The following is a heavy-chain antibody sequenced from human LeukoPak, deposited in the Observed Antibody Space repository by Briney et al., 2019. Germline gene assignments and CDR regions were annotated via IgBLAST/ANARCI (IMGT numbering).Heavy chain of an antibody. CDR1: GDSVSSKSAA. CDR2: TYYRSKWYN. D-gene: IGHD2-2*01. Sequence: SQTLSLTCAISGDSVSSKSAAWNWIRQSPSRSLEWLGRTYYRSKWYNDYAVSVKSRITINPDTSKNQFSLQLNSVTPEDTAVYYCARGHSEIVVVPADKPGYMDVWGKGTTVTVSS. CDR3: ARGHSEIVVVPADKPGYMDV. V-gene: IGHV6-1*01. J-gene: IGHJ6*03.